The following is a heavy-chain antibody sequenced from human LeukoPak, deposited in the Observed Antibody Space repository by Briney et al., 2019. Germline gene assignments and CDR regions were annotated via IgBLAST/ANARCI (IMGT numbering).Heavy chain of an antibody. V-gene: IGHV4-39*07. Sequence: SETLSLTCAVYGGSFSSYYWGWIRQPPGKGLEWIGSIYYSGTTHYSPSLESRVTISIDTSKNQFSLKLNSLTAADTAVYYCARATWNGYMFDYWGQGSLVTVTS. J-gene: IGHJ4*02. CDR1: GGSFSSYY. CDR3: ARATWNGYMFDY. D-gene: IGHD5-24*01. CDR2: IYYSGTT.